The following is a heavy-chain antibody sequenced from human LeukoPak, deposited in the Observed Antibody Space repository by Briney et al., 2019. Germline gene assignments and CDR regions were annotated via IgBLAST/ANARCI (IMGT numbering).Heavy chain of an antibody. CDR2: ISAYNGNT. V-gene: IGHV1-18*01. CDR1: GYTFTSYG. J-gene: IGHJ6*02. CDR3: ARAYYDFWSGYYHNPKGYYYYGMDV. Sequence: ASVKVSCKASGYTFTSYGISWVRQAPGQGLEWMGWISAYNGNTNYAQKLQGRVTMTTDTSTSTAYMELRSLRSDDTAVCYCARAYYDFWSGYYHNPKGYYYYGMDVWGQGTTVTVSS. D-gene: IGHD3-3*01.